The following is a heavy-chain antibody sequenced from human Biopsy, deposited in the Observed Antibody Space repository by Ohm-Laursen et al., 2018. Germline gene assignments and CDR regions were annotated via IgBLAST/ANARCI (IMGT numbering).Heavy chain of an antibody. Sequence: SLTLSRSSSGFNFSVFAKHWVRNTPRQGLGWVSGISWNSGRIAYADSVKGRFTISRDNANNSLYLQMNSLRAEDTALYYCAKGQAPDGYNYAFDIWGQGTMLTVSS. V-gene: IGHV3-9*01. D-gene: IGHD5-24*01. CDR2: ISWNSGRI. J-gene: IGHJ3*02. CDR3: AKGQAPDGYNYAFDI. CDR1: GFNFSVFA.